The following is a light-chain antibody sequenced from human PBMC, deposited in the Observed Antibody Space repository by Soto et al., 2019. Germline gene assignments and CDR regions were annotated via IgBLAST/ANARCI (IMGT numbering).Light chain of an antibody. V-gene: IGKV3-15*01. CDR1: QSVRSN. CDR3: QQYTNWPLT. Sequence: EIVLTQSPGTLSLSPGERATLSCRASQSVRSNLAWYQQKPGQAPRLLIYGASTRATGIPVRFSGSGSGTEFTLTISSLQSEDFAVYYCQQYTNWPLTFGGGTKVDI. J-gene: IGKJ4*01. CDR2: GAS.